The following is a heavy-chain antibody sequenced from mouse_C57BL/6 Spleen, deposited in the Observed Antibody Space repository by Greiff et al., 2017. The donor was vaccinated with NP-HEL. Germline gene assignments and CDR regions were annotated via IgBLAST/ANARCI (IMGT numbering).Heavy chain of an antibody. J-gene: IGHJ3*01. D-gene: IGHD1-1*01. Sequence: QVQLQQSGAELMKPGASVKLSCKATGYTFTGYWIEWVKQRPGHGLEWIGEILPGSGSTNYNEKFKGKATFTADTSSNTAYMQLSSLTTEDSAIYYCARLEYCGSSYIAWFAYWGQGTLVTVSA. CDR3: ARLEYCGSSYIAWFAY. CDR1: GYTFTGYW. CDR2: ILPGSGST. V-gene: IGHV1-9*01.